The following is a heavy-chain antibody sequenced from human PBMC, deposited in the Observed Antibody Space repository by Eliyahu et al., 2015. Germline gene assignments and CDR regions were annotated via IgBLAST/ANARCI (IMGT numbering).Heavy chain of an antibody. CDR1: GDGVSVQGGG. V-gene: IGHV6-1*01. Sequence: QVQLQQSGPGLVKPSQTLSLTCTISGDGVSVQGGGWNWIRQSPSRGLEWLGRTYYNSKWYYDYAVSVKSRITISPDTSKNQFSLQLNSVTPDDTAVYYCARGWLRGNFDSWGQGILVTVSS. CDR3: ARGWLRGNFDS. D-gene: IGHD5-12*01. CDR2: TYYNSKWYY. J-gene: IGHJ4*02.